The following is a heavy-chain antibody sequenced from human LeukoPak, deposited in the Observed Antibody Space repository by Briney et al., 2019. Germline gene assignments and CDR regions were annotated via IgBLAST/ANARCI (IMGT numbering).Heavy chain of an antibody. CDR2: ISYDGSNK. CDR1: GFTFSSYA. J-gene: IGHJ5*02. D-gene: IGHD2/OR15-2a*01. Sequence: ETGRSLRLSCAASGFTFSSYAMHWLRQAPGKGLEWVAVISYDGSNKYYADSVKGRFTISRDNSKNTLYLQMNSLRAEDTAVYYCARAFGWFDPWGQGTLVTVSS. CDR3: ARAFGWFDP. V-gene: IGHV3-30*01.